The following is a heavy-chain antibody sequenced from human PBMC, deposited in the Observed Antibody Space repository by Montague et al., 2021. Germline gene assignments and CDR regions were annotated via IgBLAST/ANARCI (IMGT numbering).Heavy chain of an antibody. J-gene: IGHJ6*02. CDR1: GFTFSNYG. CDR3: ARSSRLKGMDV. Sequence: SLRPSCAASGFTFSNYGMNWVRQAPGKGLERVSCIGSSSGYISYADSVKGRFTISRDNAKNSLYLQMSSLRAEDTAVYYCARSSRLKGMDVWGQGTTVTVSS. V-gene: IGHV3-21*01. CDR2: IGSSSGYI.